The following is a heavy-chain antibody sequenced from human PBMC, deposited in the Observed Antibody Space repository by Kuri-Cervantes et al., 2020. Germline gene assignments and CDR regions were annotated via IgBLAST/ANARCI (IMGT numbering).Heavy chain of an antibody. V-gene: IGHV1-8*01. CDR2: MNPNSGNT. CDR1: GYTFTSYD. D-gene: IGHD4-23*01. J-gene: IGHJ6*02. CDR3: ARMGFVGGYGGTGGDYYYGMDV. Sequence: ASVKVSCKASGYTFTSYDINWVRQATGQGLEWMGWMNPNSGNTGYAQKFQGRVTMTRNTSISTAYMELSSLRSEDTAVYYCARMGFVGGYGGTGGDYYYGMDVWGQGTTVTVSS.